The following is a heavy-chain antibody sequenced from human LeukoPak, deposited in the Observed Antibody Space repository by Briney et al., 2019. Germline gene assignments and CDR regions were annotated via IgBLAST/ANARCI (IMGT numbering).Heavy chain of an antibody. V-gene: IGHV4-38-2*02. CDR3: ARGGYYGSGNDFRFDP. Sequence: SETLSLTCTVSGYSISSGYYWCWIRQPPGKGLEWIGIIYHSGSTYYNPSLKSRVTMSVDTSKNQFSLKLSSVTAADTAVYYCARGGYYGSGNDFRFDPWGQGTLVTVSS. CDR1: GYSISSGYY. J-gene: IGHJ5*02. CDR2: IYHSGST. D-gene: IGHD3-10*01.